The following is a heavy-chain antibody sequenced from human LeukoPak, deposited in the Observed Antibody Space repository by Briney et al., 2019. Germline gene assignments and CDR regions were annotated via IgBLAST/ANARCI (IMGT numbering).Heavy chain of an antibody. Sequence: GGSLRLSCAASRFTFSNFAIHWFRQAPAKGLEGLAVISYDGSKTYYADSVKGRFTISRDNSKNTLYLQMNSLKPEDTAVYYCARDDDGGAYSLDYWGQGTLVTVSS. CDR3: ARDDDGGAYSLDY. D-gene: IGHD4/OR15-4a*01. J-gene: IGHJ4*02. CDR2: ISYDGSKT. CDR1: RFTFSNFA. V-gene: IGHV3-30-3*01.